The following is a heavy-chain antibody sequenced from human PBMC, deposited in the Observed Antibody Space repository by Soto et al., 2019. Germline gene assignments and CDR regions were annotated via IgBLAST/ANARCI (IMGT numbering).Heavy chain of an antibody. D-gene: IGHD2-2*01. CDR1: GYSFTSYW. Sequence: PGESLKISCQGSGYSFTSYWISWVRQMPGKGLEWIGRIDPSDSYTNYSPSFQGHVTISADKSISTAYLQWSSLKASDTAMYYCARQGSTTHYGMDVWGQGTTVTVSS. CDR3: ARQGSTTHYGMDV. CDR2: IDPSDSYT. V-gene: IGHV5-10-1*01. J-gene: IGHJ6*02.